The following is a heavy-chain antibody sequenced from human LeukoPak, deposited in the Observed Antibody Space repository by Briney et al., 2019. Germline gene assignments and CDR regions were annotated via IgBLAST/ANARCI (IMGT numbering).Heavy chain of an antibody. CDR1: GFTFSSYS. D-gene: IGHD1-26*01. Sequence: GGSLRLSCAASGFTFSSYSMNWVRQAPGKGLEWVSSISSSSSYIYYADSVKGRFTISRDNAKNSLYLQMNSLRAEDTAVYYCARGRVGAPGGNNWFDPWGQGTLVTVSS. CDR3: ARGRVGAPGGNNWFDP. CDR2: ISSSSSYI. J-gene: IGHJ5*02. V-gene: IGHV3-21*01.